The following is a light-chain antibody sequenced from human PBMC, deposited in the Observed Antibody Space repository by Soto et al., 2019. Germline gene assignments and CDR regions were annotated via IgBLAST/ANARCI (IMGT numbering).Light chain of an antibody. J-gene: IGLJ1*01. CDR3: QSYDSSLSGYV. CDR1: SSNIGAGYD. CDR2: GNT. V-gene: IGLV1-40*01. Sequence: QSVLTQPPSVSGAPGQRVTISCTGSSSNIGAGYDVHWYQQLPGPAPKLLIYGNTNRPSGVPDRFSGSKSGTSASLAIIGLQAEDAADYYCQSYDSSLSGYVFGTGTKITVL.